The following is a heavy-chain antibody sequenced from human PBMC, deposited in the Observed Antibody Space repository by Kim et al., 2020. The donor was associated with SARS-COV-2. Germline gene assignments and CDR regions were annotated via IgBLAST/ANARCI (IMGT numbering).Heavy chain of an antibody. CDR3: ARGLDNDNVDY. CDR2: ST. J-gene: IGHJ4*02. D-gene: IGHD1-1*01. Sequence: STSYNPTLKSRVSISVDTSENQLSLKVNSVTAADTAVYYCARGLDNDNVDYWGQGTLVSVSS. V-gene: IGHV4-31*02.